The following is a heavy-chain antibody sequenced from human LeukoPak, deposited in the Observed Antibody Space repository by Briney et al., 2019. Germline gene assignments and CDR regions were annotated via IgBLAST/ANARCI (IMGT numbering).Heavy chain of an antibody. V-gene: IGHV4-39*07. CDR1: GGSISSSSYY. J-gene: IGHJ4*02. D-gene: IGHD2-21*02. CDR3: ARRVTGYFFDY. Sequence: SETLSLTCTVSGGSISSSSYYWGWIRQPPGKGLEWIGSIYYSGSTYYNPSLKSRVTISVDTSKNQFSLKLSSVTAADTAVYYCARRVTGYFFDYWGQGTLVTVSP. CDR2: IYYSGST.